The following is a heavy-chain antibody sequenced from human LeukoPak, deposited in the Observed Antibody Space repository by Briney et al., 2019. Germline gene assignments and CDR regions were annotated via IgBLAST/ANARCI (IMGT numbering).Heavy chain of an antibody. Sequence: GGSLRLSCVDSAITFSKYWMNWVRQAPGKGLEWVANMKHDGDEKHYVDSVEGRFTISRDNAKSSLYLQMNNLRAEDTAVYYFARGRAVSGSEEGDYWGQGTLVIVSP. D-gene: IGHD3-16*01. CDR3: ARGRAVSGSEEGDY. CDR2: MKHDGDEK. CDR1: AITFSKYW. J-gene: IGHJ4*02. V-gene: IGHV3-7*01.